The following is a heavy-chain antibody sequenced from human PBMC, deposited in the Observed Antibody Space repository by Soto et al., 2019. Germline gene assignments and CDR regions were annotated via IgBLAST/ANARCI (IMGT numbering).Heavy chain of an antibody. V-gene: IGHV3-30*18. CDR3: AKDGSAAAGRYFDY. Sequence: QVQLVESGGGVVQPGRSLRLSCAASGFTFSSYGMHWVRQAPGKGLEWVAVISYDGSNKYYADSVKGRFTISRDNSKNTLYLQMNSLRAEDTAVYYCAKDGSAAAGRYFDYWGQGTLVTVSS. J-gene: IGHJ4*02. CDR2: ISYDGSNK. D-gene: IGHD6-13*01. CDR1: GFTFSSYG.